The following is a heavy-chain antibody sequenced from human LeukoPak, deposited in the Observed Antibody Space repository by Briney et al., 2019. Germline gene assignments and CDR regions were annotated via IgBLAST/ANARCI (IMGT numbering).Heavy chain of an antibody. V-gene: IGHV4-39*07. Sequence: PSETLSLTCTVSGGSISSSSYYWGWIRQPPGKGLEWIGSIYYSGSTYYNPSLKSRVTISVDTSKNQFSLKLSSVTAADTAVYYCARAAPSRVWFGELLPPEFDYWGQGTLVTVSS. D-gene: IGHD3-10*01. CDR1: GGSISSSSYY. CDR2: IYYSGST. CDR3: ARAAPSRVWFGELLPPEFDY. J-gene: IGHJ4*02.